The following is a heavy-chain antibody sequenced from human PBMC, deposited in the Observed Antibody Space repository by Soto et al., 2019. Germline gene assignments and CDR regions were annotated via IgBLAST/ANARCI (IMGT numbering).Heavy chain of an antibody. CDR2: FDPEDGET. CDR3: ATVPITMIVVMFDY. Sequence: ASVKVSCKVSGYTLTYLSMHWVRQAPGKGLEWMGGFDPEDGETIYAQKFQGRVTMTEDTSTDTAYMELSSLRSEDTAVYYCATVPITMIVVMFDYWGQGTLVTVSS. CDR1: GYTLTYLS. D-gene: IGHD3-22*01. J-gene: IGHJ4*02. V-gene: IGHV1-24*01.